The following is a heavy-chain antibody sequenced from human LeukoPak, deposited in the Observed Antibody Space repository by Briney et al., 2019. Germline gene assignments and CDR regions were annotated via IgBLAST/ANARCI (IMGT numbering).Heavy chain of an antibody. D-gene: IGHD1-20*01. CDR1: GGTFSSYA. CDR2: IIPIFGIA. V-gene: IGHV1-69*04. CDR3: ARDQTRITGLFDY. J-gene: IGHJ4*02. Sequence: ASVKVSCKASGGTFSSYAISWVRQAPGQGLEWMGRIIPIFGIANYAQKFQGRVTITADKSTSTAYMELSSLRSEDTAVYYCARDQTRITGLFDYWGQGTLVTVSS.